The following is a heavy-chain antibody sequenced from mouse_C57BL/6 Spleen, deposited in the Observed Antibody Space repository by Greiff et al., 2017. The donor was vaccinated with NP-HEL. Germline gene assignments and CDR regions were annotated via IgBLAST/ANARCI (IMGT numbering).Heavy chain of an antibody. J-gene: IGHJ2*01. V-gene: IGHV1-82*01. CDR2: IYPGDGDT. CDR3: AREAYDGYY. D-gene: IGHD2-3*01. CDR1: GYAFSSSW. Sequence: QVQLQQSGPELVKPGASVKISCKASGYAFSSSWMNWVKQRPGKGLEWIGRIYPGDGDTNYNGKFKGKATLTADKSSSTAYMQLSSLTSEDSAVYFCAREAYDGYYWGQGTTLTVSS.